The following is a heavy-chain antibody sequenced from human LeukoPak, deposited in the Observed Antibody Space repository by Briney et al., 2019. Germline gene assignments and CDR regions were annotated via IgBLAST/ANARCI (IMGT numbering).Heavy chain of an antibody. V-gene: IGHV4-39*01. CDR3: ARHLIAVAGTGSVFDI. CDR2: IYYSGST. D-gene: IGHD6-19*01. CDR1: GGSVSSSYYY. Sequence: PSETLSLTCTVSGGSVSSSYYYWGWIRQPPGKGLEWIGSIYYSGSTYYNPSLRSRVTISVDTSKNQFSLKLSSVTAADTAVYYCARHLIAVAGTGSVFDIWGQGTTVTVSS. J-gene: IGHJ3*02.